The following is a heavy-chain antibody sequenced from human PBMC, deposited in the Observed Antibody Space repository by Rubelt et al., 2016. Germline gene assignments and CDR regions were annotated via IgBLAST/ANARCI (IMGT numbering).Heavy chain of an antibody. Sequence: QVQLQQWGAGLLKPSETLSITCAVYGGSFSGYYWSWIRQPPGKGLEWIGEIIHSGSTNYNPSLQSRVTISVYPSKNQFSLKLSSVTAADTAVYYCARGFYRAYFDYWGQGTLVTVSS. CDR2: IIHSGST. CDR1: GGSFSGYY. J-gene: IGHJ4*02. D-gene: IGHD3-3*01. V-gene: IGHV4-34*12. CDR3: ARGFYRAYFDY.